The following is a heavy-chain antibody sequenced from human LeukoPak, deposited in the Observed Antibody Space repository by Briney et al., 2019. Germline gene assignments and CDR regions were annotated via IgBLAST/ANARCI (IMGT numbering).Heavy chain of an antibody. Sequence: PGGSLRLSCAASEFTFSRYGMHWVRQAPGKGLEWVSAISGSGGSTYYADSVKGRFTISRDNSKNTLYLQMNSLRAEDTAVYYCAKKGRDYFDYWGQGTLVTVSS. V-gene: IGHV3-23*01. CDR3: AKKGRDYFDY. D-gene: IGHD2-21*01. CDR1: EFTFSRYG. CDR2: ISGSGGST. J-gene: IGHJ4*02.